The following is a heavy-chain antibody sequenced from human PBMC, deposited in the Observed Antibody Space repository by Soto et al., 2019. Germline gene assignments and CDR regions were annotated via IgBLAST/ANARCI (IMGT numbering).Heavy chain of an antibody. Sequence: QLQESGPGLVKPSETMSLTCTVSGDSSSGGVFYWGWMRQLAGKGLEWIGRINYSGHTYHNPSLKSRVTISVDPSRNQFSLDLSSVTAADTAVYYCARQRAWYGEWAFDIWGQGTVVTVSS. CDR2: INYSGHT. V-gene: IGHV4-39*01. J-gene: IGHJ3*02. CDR1: GDSSSGGVFY. D-gene: IGHD3-10*01. CDR3: ARQRAWYGEWAFDI.